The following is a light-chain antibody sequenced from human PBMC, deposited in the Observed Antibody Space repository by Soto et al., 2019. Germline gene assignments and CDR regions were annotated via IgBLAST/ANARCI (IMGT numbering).Light chain of an antibody. CDR2: GAS. CDR1: QYVSSSY. Sequence: EIVLTQSPGTLSLSPGERATLSCRASQYVSSSYLAWYQQRPGQAPRLLIYGASSRATGIPDRFSGSGSGTDFTLTISRLEPEDFAVYYCQQYGTSPFTFGPGTKVDIK. J-gene: IGKJ3*01. CDR3: QQYGTSPFT. V-gene: IGKV3-20*01.